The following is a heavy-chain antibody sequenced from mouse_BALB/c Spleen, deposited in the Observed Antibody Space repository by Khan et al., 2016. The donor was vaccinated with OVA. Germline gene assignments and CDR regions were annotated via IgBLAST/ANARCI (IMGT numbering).Heavy chain of an antibody. J-gene: IGHJ2*01. CDR3: AKLDDI. Sequence: QVQLKQSGPGLVAPSQSLSITCTVSGFSLTSYGVHWVRQPPGKGLEWLGVIWADGSTNYNSATMSSLSISKGNSKNQVFLKMNSLQTDGTTMYYCAKLDDIWGQGTTLTVSS. CDR2: IWADGST. V-gene: IGHV2-9*02. CDR1: GFSLTSYG. D-gene: IGHD1-3*01.